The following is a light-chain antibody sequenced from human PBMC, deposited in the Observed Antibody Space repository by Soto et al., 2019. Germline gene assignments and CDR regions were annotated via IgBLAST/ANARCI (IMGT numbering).Light chain of an antibody. CDR2: GAS. CDR1: QTLRRTY. J-gene: IGKJ1*01. CDR3: HQYGSSPRT. Sequence: EIVLMQSPGTLSLSPGERATLSCRASQTLRRTYIAWYQQRPGQAPRLLIFGASSRATGIPDRFSGSGSGTDFTLTISRLEPEDFAVYYCHQYGSSPRTFGQGTKVDIK. V-gene: IGKV3-20*01.